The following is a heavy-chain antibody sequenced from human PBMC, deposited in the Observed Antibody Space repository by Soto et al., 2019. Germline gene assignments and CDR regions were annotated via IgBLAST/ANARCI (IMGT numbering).Heavy chain of an antibody. CDR2: ISYDGSNK. CDR3: AKDRHYDILTGRYYYGMDV. CDR1: GFTFSSYG. D-gene: IGHD3-9*01. V-gene: IGHV3-30*18. J-gene: IGHJ6*02. Sequence: PGGSLRLSCAASGFTFSSYGMHWVRQAPGKGLEWVAVISYDGSNKYYADSVKGRFTISRDNSKNTLYLQMNSLRAEDTAVYYCAKDRHYDILTGRYYYGMDVWGQGTTVTVS.